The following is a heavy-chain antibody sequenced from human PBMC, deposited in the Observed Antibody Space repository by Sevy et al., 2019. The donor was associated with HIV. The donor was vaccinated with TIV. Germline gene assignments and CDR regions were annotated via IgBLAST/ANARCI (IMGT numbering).Heavy chain of an antibody. CDR2: INSDGSST. V-gene: IGHV3-74*01. D-gene: IGHD2-2*01. J-gene: IGHJ6*02. CDR1: GFTFSSYW. Sequence: GGSLRLSCAASGFTFSSYWMHWVRQAPGKGLVWVSRINSDGSSTSYADSVKGRFSISRDNAKNTLYLQMNRLRAEDTAVYYCGRDRRWDCSSTSCYSTPLGMDVWGQGTTVTVSS. CDR3: GRDRRWDCSSTSCYSTPLGMDV.